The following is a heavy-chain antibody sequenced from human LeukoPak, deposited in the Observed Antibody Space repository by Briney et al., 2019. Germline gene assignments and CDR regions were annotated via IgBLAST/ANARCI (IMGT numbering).Heavy chain of an antibody. Sequence: GASVKVSCKASGYTFTGYYMHWVRQAPGQGLEWMGWINPNSGGTNYAQKFQGRVTMTRDTSISTAYMELSRLRSDDTAVYYCARSPQVRFGVVIYYFDYWGQGTLVTVSS. J-gene: IGHJ4*02. CDR1: GYTFTGYY. V-gene: IGHV1-2*02. D-gene: IGHD3-3*01. CDR3: ARSPQVRFGVVIYYFDY. CDR2: INPNSGGT.